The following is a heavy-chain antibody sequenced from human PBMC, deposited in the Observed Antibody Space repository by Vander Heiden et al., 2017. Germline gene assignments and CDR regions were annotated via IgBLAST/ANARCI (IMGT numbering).Heavy chain of an antibody. Sequence: VQLVASGGGLVQPGGSLRLSCAASGFTFSTFWMHWVRQVPGKGPVWVSRINGDQSSTLDADSVKGRFTISRDNAKTTLYLQMNSLRVEDTAVYYCARRDPGGGFLDYWGQGILVTVSS. V-gene: IGHV3-74*01. CDR1: GFTFSTFW. CDR2: INGDQSST. D-gene: IGHD2-15*01. J-gene: IGHJ4*02. CDR3: ARRDPGGGFLDY.